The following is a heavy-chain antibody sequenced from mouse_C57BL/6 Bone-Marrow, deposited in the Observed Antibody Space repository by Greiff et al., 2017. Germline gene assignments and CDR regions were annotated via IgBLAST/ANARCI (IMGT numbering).Heavy chain of an antibody. CDR3: ARSDLLRRAPFAY. D-gene: IGHD1-2*01. J-gene: IGHJ3*01. Sequence: QVQLQQPGAELVKPGASVKLSCKASGYPFTSYWMHWVKQRPGQGLEWIGMIHPNSGSTNYNEKFKRKATLTVDKSSSKAYMQLSSLTSEDSAVYYSARSDLLRRAPFAYWGQGTLVTVSA. CDR2: IHPNSGST. V-gene: IGHV1-64*01. CDR1: GYPFTSYW.